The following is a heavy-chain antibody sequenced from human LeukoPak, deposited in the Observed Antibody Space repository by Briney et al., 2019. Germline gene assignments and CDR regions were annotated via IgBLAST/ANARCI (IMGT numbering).Heavy chain of an antibody. V-gene: IGHV3-23*01. CDR3: GKLSGRYFFDY. CDR2: ISDSGGST. CDR1: GFTFSSYA. Sequence: GGSLRLSCAASGFTFSSYAMSWVRQAPGKGLEWVSGISDSGGSTYYADSVKGRFTISRDNSKNTLCLQMNNLRAEDTAVYYCGKLSGRYFFDYWGQGTLVTVSS. D-gene: IGHD1-26*01. J-gene: IGHJ4*02.